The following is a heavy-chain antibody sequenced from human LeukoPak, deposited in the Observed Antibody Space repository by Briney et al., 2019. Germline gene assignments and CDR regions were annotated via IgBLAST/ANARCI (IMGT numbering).Heavy chain of an antibody. D-gene: IGHD5-12*01. CDR3: ARPGLGGYDYVPFDY. V-gene: IGHV1-2*02. J-gene: IGHJ4*02. CDR1: GYTFTGYY. CDR2: INPNSGGT. Sequence: ASVKVSCKASGYTFTGYYMHWVRQAPGQGLEWMGWINPNSGGTNYAQKFQGRVTMTRDTSISTAYMELSRLRSDDTAVYYCARPGLGGYDYVPFDYWGQGTLVTVSS.